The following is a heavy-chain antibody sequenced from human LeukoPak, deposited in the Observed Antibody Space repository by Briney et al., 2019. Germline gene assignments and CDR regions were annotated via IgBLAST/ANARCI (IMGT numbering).Heavy chain of an antibody. CDR2: IPDGGSNY. V-gene: IGHV3-30*02. Sequence: PGGSLRLSCAASGSTFSSYGFQWVRQAPSKWQEWVALIPDGGSNYPYANSVKGPFAISRENSKNTLYLQMSGLRTGDTAVYYCAKDGATWRDPGASWGPGTLVTVSS. CDR3: AKDGATWRDPGAS. CDR1: GSTFSSYG. J-gene: IGHJ5*02. D-gene: IGHD7-27*01.